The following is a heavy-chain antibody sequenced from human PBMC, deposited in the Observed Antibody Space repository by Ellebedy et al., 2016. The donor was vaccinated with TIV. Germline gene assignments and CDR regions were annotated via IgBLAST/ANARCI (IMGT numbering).Heavy chain of an antibody. V-gene: IGHV1-8*01. D-gene: IGHD1-14*01. CDR1: GYIFTNYD. CDR2: MNPNSGNT. CDR3: ARAPRGTWYFDF. Sequence: ASVKVSXXASGYIFTNYDTSWVRQATGQGLEWMGWMNPNSGNTGSAQKFQGRVTMTRDTSIGTAYMELSSLRSEDTAVYYCARAPRGTWYFDFWGQGTLVTVSP. J-gene: IGHJ4*02.